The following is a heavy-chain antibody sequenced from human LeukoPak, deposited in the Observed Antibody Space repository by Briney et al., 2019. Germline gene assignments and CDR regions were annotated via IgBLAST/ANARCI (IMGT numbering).Heavy chain of an antibody. CDR2: INAGNGNT. CDR3: ARGQLWSGYYL. V-gene: IGHV1-3*01. CDR1: GYTFTNYT. Sequence: ASVKVSCKASGYTFTNYTIHWVRQAPGQRLEWMGWINAGNGNTKYSQKFQGRVTISRDTSASTAYMELRSLRSDDTAVYYCARGQLWSGYYLWGQGTLVTVSS. D-gene: IGHD3-3*01. J-gene: IGHJ4*02.